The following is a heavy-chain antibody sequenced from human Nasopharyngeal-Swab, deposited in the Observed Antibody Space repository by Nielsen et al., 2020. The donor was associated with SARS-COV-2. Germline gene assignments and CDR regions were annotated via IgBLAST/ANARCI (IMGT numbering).Heavy chain of an antibody. CDR2: ISYDGSNK. V-gene: IGHV3-30*18. J-gene: IGHJ5*02. CDR1: GFTFSSYG. Sequence: GESLKISCAASGFTFSSYGMHWVRQAPGKGLEWVALISYDGSNKYYADSVKGRLTISRDDSKNTLYLQMNSLRAEDTAVYYCAKVYGGSEFDPWGQGTLVTVSS. D-gene: IGHD4-23*01. CDR3: AKVYGGSEFDP.